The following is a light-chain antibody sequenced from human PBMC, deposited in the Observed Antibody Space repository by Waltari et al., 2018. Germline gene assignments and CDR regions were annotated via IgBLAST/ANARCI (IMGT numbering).Light chain of an antibody. CDR2: DVN. V-gene: IGLV2-11*01. Sequence: QSALTQPRSVSGSPGQSVTISCTGTSNHMGDSSYVSWYQQHPGQAPTVVIHDVNRRPPGVPDRFTASKSGNTASLTISGLQAEDEGDYYCCSYAVGTYTWFFGGGTKLTVL. J-gene: IGLJ2*01. CDR1: SNHMGDSSY. CDR3: CSYAVGTYTWF.